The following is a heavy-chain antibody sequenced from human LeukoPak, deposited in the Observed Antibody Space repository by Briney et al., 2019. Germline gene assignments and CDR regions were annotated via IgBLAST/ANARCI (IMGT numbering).Heavy chain of an antibody. CDR3: AKGGGRGYSSSWSDY. D-gene: IGHD6-13*01. CDR2: ISGSGGST. Sequence: PGGSLRLSCAASGFTFSSYAMSWVRQAPGKGLEWVSAISGSGGSTYYADSVKGRFTISRDNSKNTLYLQVNSLRAEDTAVYYCAKGGGRGYSSSWSDYWGQGTLVTVSS. CDR1: GFTFSSYA. J-gene: IGHJ4*02. V-gene: IGHV3-23*01.